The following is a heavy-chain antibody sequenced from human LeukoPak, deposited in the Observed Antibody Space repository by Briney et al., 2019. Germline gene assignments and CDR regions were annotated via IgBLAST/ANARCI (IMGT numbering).Heavy chain of an antibody. V-gene: IGHV3-23*01. CDR3: AKDVGIVSQH. D-gene: IGHD3-22*01. J-gene: IGHJ1*01. CDR1: GFTFSSYA. Sequence: GGSLRLSCAASGFTFSSYAMSWVRQAPGKGLEWVSGITGSGGSTYYADSVKGRFTISRDNSKNTLYLQMNSLRAEDTAVYYCAKDVGIVSQHWGQGTLVTVSS. CDR2: ITGSGGST.